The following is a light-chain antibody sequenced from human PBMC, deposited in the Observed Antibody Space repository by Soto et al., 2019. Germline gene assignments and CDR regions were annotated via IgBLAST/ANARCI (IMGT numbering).Light chain of an antibody. CDR1: QSVSSNS. CDR2: DAS. J-gene: IGKJ2*01. V-gene: IGKV3-20*01. CDR3: QQYGSSPPMYT. Sequence: EIVLTQSPGTLSLSPGERATLSCRASQSVSSNSLAWFQQKPGQAPRLLIYDASSRATGIPDRFSGSGSGTDFTLTISRLEPEDFAVYYCQQYGSSPPMYTFGQGTKLEIK.